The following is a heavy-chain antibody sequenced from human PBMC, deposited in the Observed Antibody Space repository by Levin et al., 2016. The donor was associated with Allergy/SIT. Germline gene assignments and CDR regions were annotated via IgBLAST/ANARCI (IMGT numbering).Heavy chain of an antibody. D-gene: IGHD3-10*01. J-gene: IGHJ6*02. Sequence: ASVKVSCKASGYSFTGYYIHWVRQAPGQGLEWMGTINPGGGSTSDAQKFQGRLTMARDTSTSTVFMELSSLGSEDTAMYYCARDSSQTNTFGTPYAMDVWGPGTTVTVSS. V-gene: IGHV1-46*03. CDR1: GYSFTGYY. CDR2: INPGGGST. CDR3: ARDSSQTNTFGTPYAMDV.